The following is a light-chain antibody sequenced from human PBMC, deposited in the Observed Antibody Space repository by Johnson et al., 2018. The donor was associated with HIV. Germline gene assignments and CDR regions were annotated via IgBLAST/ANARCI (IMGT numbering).Light chain of an antibody. Sequence: QSVLTQPPSVSAAPGKKVTISCSGSSSNIGKNYVSWYQQLPGTAPKVLIYENNKRPSGIPDRFSGSKSGTSATLGITGLQTGDEADYYCGTWDSSLSAYVVGTGTKVTVL. CDR2: ENN. CDR3: GTWDSSLSAYV. CDR1: SSNIGKNY. J-gene: IGLJ1*01. V-gene: IGLV1-51*02.